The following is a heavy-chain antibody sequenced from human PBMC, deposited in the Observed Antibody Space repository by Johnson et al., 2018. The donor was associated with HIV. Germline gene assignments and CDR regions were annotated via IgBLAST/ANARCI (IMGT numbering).Heavy chain of an antibody. D-gene: IGHD1-26*01. Sequence: MQLVESGGGVVQPGRSLRLSCAASGFTFSSYAMHWVRQAPGKGLEWVSFISGGEDDTYYADSVKGRFTISRDNSKTTLYLQMNSLRDEDTAVYYCTTPLLVGANRPSEEGYNDAFDIWGQGTMVTVSS. CDR3: TTPLLVGANRPSEEGYNDAFDI. V-gene: IGHV3-23*04. CDR1: GFTFSSYA. CDR2: ISGGEDDT. J-gene: IGHJ3*02.